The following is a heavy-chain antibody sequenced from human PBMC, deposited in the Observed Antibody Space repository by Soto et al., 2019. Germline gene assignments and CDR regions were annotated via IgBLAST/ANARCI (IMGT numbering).Heavy chain of an antibody. Sequence: SVKVSCKASGVSFSSNPISWVRQAPGQGLEWMAGIIPIFATVHYAQKFQGRVTITADESTSTAYMELTSLRSEDTAIYFCARGGRGYSSAPRYYFDYWGQGTLVTVSS. V-gene: IGHV1-69*13. J-gene: IGHJ4*02. D-gene: IGHD5-18*01. CDR3: ARGGRGYSSAPRYYFDY. CDR1: GVSFSSNP. CDR2: IIPIFATV.